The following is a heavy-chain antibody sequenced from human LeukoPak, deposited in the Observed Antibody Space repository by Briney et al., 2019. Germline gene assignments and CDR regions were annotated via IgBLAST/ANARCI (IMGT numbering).Heavy chain of an antibody. CDR1: GYTFTGYY. V-gene: IGHV1-2*04. J-gene: IGHJ4*02. CDR3: ARGPYGGTLYYFDY. Sequence: GASVKVSCKASGYTFTGYYMHWVRQAPGQGLEWMGWINPNSGGTNYAQKFQGWVTMTRDTSISTAYMELSRLRSDDTAVYYCARGPYGGTLYYFDYWGQGTLVTVSS. CDR2: INPNSGGT. D-gene: IGHD1-26*01.